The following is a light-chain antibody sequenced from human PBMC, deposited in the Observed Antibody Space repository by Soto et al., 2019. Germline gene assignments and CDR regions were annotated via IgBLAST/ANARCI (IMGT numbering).Light chain of an antibody. CDR2: GNS. J-gene: IGLJ2*01. CDR1: SFNIGAGYD. Sequence: QSVLTQPPSVSGAPGQRVTISCTGSSFNIGAGYDVHWYQQLPGTAPKLLIYGNSNRPSGVPDRFSGSKSGTSASLAITGLQADDEADYYCQSYDSSLSGVVFGGGTKLTFL. CDR3: QSYDSSLSGVV. V-gene: IGLV1-40*01.